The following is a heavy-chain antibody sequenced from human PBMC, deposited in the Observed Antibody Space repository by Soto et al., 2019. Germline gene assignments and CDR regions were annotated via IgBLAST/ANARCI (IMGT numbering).Heavy chain of an antibody. CDR3: ARVRKQYYDFWSGYSGFDY. Sequence: QVQLQESGPGLVKPSETLSLTCTVSGGSVSSGSYYWSWIRQPPGKGLEWIGYIYYSGSTNYNPSLKSRVTISVATSTNQFSLKLSSVTAADTAVYYCARVRKQYYDFWSGYSGFDYWGQGTRVAVSS. CDR2: IYYSGST. D-gene: IGHD3-3*01. CDR1: GGSVSSGSYY. J-gene: IGHJ4*02. V-gene: IGHV4-61*01.